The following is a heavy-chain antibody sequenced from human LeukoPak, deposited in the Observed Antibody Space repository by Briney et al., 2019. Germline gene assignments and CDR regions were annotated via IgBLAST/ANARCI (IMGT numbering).Heavy chain of an antibody. D-gene: IGHD1-14*01. J-gene: IGHJ5*02. CDR3: ARVVAPVSFGFDP. CDR1: GVSISSSSYY. CDR2: IYYSGST. Sequence: AETLSLTCTVSGVSISSSSYYWGWLRPPPGKGLEWIGSIYYSGSTYYNPSLKSRVTISVDTSKNQFSLKLSYVRAADTAVYYCARVVAPVSFGFDPWGKGTLVTVSS. V-gene: IGHV4-39*07.